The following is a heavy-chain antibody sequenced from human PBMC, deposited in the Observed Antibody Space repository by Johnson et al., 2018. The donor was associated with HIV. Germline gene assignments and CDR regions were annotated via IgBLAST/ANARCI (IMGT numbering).Heavy chain of an antibody. CDR2: IRWDGATS. Sequence: VQLVESGGVVVQPGGSLRLSCEASGFTFDDYAMHWVRQPPGKGLEWVSLIRWDGATSHYADSVKGRFTIPRDNNRDSLYLQMKSLTAEDTALYYCAKAEIYEGRFGDFAFDIWGRGTMVTVSS. D-gene: IGHD3-10*01. V-gene: IGHV3-43D*03. J-gene: IGHJ3*02. CDR1: GFTFDDYA. CDR3: AKAEIYEGRFGDFAFDI.